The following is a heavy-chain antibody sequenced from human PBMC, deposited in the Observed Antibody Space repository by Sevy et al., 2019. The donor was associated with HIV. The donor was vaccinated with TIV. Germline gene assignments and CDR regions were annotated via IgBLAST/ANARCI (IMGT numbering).Heavy chain of an antibody. V-gene: IGHV3-23*01. CDR2: ISGSGGGT. J-gene: IGHJ6*02. CDR1: GFTFSSYA. D-gene: IGHD3-3*01. CDR3: AKAEFWSGYYTGYYYGMDV. Sequence: GGSLRLSCAASGFTFSSYAMSWVRQAPGKGLEWVSAISGSGGGTYYADSVKGRFTISRDNSKNTLYLQMNSLRAEDTAVYYCAKAEFWSGYYTGYYYGMDVWGQGTTVTVSS.